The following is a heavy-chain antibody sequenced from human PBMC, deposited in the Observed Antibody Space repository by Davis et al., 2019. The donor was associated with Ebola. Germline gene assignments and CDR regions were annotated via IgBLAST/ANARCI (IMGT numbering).Heavy chain of an antibody. V-gene: IGHV1-69*13. CDR3: ASAMVEMATISAFDI. J-gene: IGHJ3*02. Sequence: AASVKVSCKASGGTFSSYAISWVRQAPGQGLEWMGGIIPIFGTANYAQKFQGRVTITADESTSTAYMELSSLRSEDTAVYYCASAMVEMATISAFDIWGQGTMVTV. CDR1: GGTFSSYA. CDR2: IIPIFGTA. D-gene: IGHD5-24*01.